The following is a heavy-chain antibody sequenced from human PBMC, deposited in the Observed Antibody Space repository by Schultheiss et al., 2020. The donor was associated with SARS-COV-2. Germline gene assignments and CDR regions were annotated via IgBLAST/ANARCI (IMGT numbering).Heavy chain of an antibody. D-gene: IGHD2-15*01. V-gene: IGHV3-21*01. CDR1: GFSFSDYA. CDR2: ISSSSSYI. CDR3: ARWWGED. J-gene: IGHJ4*02. Sequence: GESLKISCAASGFSFSDYAMTWVRQAPGKGLEWVSSISSSSSYIYYADSVKGRFTISRDNSKNTLYLQMNSLRAEDTAVYYCARWWGEDWGQGTLVTVSS.